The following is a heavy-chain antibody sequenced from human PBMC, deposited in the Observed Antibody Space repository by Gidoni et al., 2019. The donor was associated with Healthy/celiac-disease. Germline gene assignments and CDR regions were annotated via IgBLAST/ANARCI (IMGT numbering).Heavy chain of an antibody. CDR1: GFTFSSYA. CDR3: AKDPLVAAAADY. CDR2: ISGSGGST. D-gene: IGHD6-13*01. J-gene: IGHJ4*02. Sequence: EVQLLESGGGLVQPGGSLRLSRAASGFTFSSYAMSWVRQAPGKGLGWVSAISGSGGSTYYADSVKGRFTISRDNSKNTLYLQMNSLRAEDTAVYYCAKDPLVAAAADYWGQGTLVTVSS. V-gene: IGHV3-23*01.